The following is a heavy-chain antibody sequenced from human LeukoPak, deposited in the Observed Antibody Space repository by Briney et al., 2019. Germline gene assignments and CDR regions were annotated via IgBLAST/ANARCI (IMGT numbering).Heavy chain of an antibody. D-gene: IGHD3-10*01. V-gene: IGHV3-7*03. J-gene: IGHJ4*02. Sequence: GGSLRLSCAASGFTFSSYEMNWVRQAPGKGLEWVANIKQDGSEKYYVDSVKGRFTISRDNAKNSLYLQMNSLRAEDTAVYYCARDYYGSGTETEYWGQGTLVTVSS. CDR1: GFTFSSYE. CDR2: IKQDGSEK. CDR3: ARDYYGSGTETEY.